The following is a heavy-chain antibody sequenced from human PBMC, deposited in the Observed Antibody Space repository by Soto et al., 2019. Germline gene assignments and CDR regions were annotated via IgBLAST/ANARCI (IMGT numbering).Heavy chain of an antibody. Sequence: GGSLRLSCAASGFTFDDYGMHWVRQAPGKGLEWVSGISWNSGSIGYADSVKGRFTISRDNAKNSLYLQMNSLRAEDTALYYCAKGRSGWPLDYWGQGTLVTXS. J-gene: IGHJ4*02. CDR2: ISWNSGSI. V-gene: IGHV3-9*01. CDR1: GFTFDDYG. CDR3: AKGRSGWPLDY. D-gene: IGHD6-19*01.